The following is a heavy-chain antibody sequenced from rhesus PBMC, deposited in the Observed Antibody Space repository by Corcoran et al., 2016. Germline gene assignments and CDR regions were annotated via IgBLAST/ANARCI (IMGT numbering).Heavy chain of an antibody. CDR1: GGSISSSY. D-gene: IGHD1-44*02. J-gene: IGHJ3*01. Sequence: QLQLQESGPGLVKPSETLSVTCAVSGGSISSSYWSWIRQAPGKGLVWIGYIFGSGSSTNSNPSLKSRVTLSVDTSKNQLSLKLSSVTTSDTAVYYCARGPYNSGSYNDAFDFWGQGLRVTVSS. CDR2: IFGSGSST. V-gene: IGHV4-169*01. CDR3: ARGPYNSGSYNDAFDF.